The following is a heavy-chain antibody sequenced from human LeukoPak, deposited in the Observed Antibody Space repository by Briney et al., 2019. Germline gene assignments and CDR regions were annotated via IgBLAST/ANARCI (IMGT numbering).Heavy chain of an antibody. V-gene: IGHV4-61*05. D-gene: IGHD6-6*01. CDR3: ARVAAARFVDY. CDR1: GDSISSSRYY. J-gene: IGHJ4*02. CDR2: IYYSGST. Sequence: RPSAALSLTCTVSGDSISSSRYYWGWIRQPPGKGLEWIGYIYYSGSTNYNPSLKSRVTISVDTSKNQFSLKLSSVTAADTAVYYCARVAAARFVDYWGQGTLVTVSS.